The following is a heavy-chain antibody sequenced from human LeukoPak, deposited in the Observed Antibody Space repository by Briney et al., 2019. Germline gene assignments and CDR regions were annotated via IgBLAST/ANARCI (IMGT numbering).Heavy chain of an antibody. CDR1: GFTVSSNY. V-gene: IGHV3-53*01. D-gene: IGHD3-22*01. CDR2: IYSGGST. CDR3: AKDHFDSSIYHLPRWVAGVDY. J-gene: IGHJ4*02. Sequence: PGGSPRLSCAASGFTVSSNYMSWVRQAPGKGLEWVSVIYSGGSTYYADSVKGRFTISRDNAKNSLYLQMNSLRAEDTAVYYCAKDHFDSSIYHLPRWVAGVDYWGQGTLVTVSS.